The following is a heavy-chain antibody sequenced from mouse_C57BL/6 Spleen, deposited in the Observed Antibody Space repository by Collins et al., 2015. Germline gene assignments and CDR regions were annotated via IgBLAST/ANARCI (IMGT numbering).Heavy chain of an antibody. V-gene: IGHV2-9-2*01. CDR3: VRGSWYYFDY. J-gene: IGHJ2*01. Sequence: QVQLKESGPGLVAPSQSLSITCTVSGFSLTSYDISRIRQPPGKGLEWLGVIWTGGGTNYNSAFMSRLSISKDNSKSQVFLKMNSLQTDDTAIYYCVRGSWYYFDYWGQGTTLTVSS. CDR1: GFSLTSYD. CDR2: IWTGGGT.